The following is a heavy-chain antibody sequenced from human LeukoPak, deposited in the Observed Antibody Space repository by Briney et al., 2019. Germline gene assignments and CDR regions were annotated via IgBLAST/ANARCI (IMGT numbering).Heavy chain of an antibody. CDR1: GFPFSSYG. J-gene: IGHJ4*02. Sequence: GGSLRLSCAASGFPFSSYGMHWVRQAPGKGLEWVAVIWYDGSNKYYADSVKGRFTISRDNSKNTLYLQMNSLRAEDTAVYYCAKMRGRSKVGLDYLGQGAMLTVSS. CDR2: IWYDGSNK. D-gene: IGHD3-10*01. CDR3: AKMRGRSKVGLDY. V-gene: IGHV3-33*06.